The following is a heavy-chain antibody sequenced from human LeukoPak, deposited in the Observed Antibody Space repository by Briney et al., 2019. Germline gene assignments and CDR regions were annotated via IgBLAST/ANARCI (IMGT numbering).Heavy chain of an antibody. Sequence: GGSLRLSCAASGLTFSSYWMTWVRQAPGKGLEWVAKIKQDGSEKYYVDSVKGRFTISRDNAKNSLYLQMNSLGAEDTAVYYCARRGTSSSWAHFDYWGQGTLVTVSS. CDR2: IKQDGSEK. V-gene: IGHV3-7*05. J-gene: IGHJ4*02. D-gene: IGHD6-13*01. CDR3: ARRGTSSSWAHFDY. CDR1: GLTFSSYW.